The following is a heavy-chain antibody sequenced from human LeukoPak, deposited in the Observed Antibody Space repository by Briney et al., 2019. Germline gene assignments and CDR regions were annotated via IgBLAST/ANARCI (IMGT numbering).Heavy chain of an antibody. CDR3: ARVVVAAAYNWFDP. D-gene: IGHD2-15*01. CDR1: GGTFSSYA. CDR2: IIPIFGTA. J-gene: IGHJ5*02. Sequence: SVKVSCKASGGTFSSYAISWVRQAPGQGLEWMGGIIPIFGTANYAQKFQGRVTMTRDTSISTAYMELSRLRSDDTAVYYCARVVVAAAYNWFDPWGQGTLVTVSS. V-gene: IGHV1-69*05.